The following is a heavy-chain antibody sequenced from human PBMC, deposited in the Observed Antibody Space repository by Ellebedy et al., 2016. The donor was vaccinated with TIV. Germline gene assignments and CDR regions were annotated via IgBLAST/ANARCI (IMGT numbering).Heavy chain of an antibody. CDR2: IIPFLERT. D-gene: IGHD1-26*01. CDR1: RGTLSSYA. CDR3: ARVYLGVGFTKYFDY. V-gene: IGHV1-69*13. J-gene: IGHJ4*02. Sequence: AASVKVSCKAARGTLSSYAISWVRQAPGQGLEWMGGIIPFLERTKYAQKFQGRVTITADESTSTAYMELSSLRSDDTAVYYCARVYLGVGFTKYFDYWGQGTLVTVSS.